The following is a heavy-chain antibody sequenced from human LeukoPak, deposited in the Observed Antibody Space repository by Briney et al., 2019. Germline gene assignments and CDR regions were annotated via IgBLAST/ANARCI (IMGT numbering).Heavy chain of an antibody. D-gene: IGHD6-13*01. CDR1: GFTFSSYW. Sequence: GGSLRLSCAASGFTFSSYWMSWVRQAPGKGLDWVAVISYDGSNKYYADSVKGRFTISRDNSKNTLYLQMNSLRAEDTAVYYCAGSYSSSWYGGFDYWGQGTLVTVSS. J-gene: IGHJ4*02. CDR3: AGSYSSSWYGGFDY. CDR2: ISYDGSNK. V-gene: IGHV3-30-3*01.